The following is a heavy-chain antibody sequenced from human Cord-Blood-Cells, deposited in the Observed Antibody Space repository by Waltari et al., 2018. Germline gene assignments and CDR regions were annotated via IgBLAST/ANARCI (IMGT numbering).Heavy chain of an antibody. CDR3: AREYSSSSDAFDI. Sequence: QLQLQESGPGLVKPSETLSLTCTVSGGSISSSSYYWGWIRQPPGKGLEWIGSIYYRGSTYYNPSLKSRVTIAVDTSKNQFSLKLSSVTAADTAVYYCAREYSSSSDAFDIWGQGTMVTVSS. CDR1: GGSISSSSYY. CDR2: IYYRGST. D-gene: IGHD6-6*01. V-gene: IGHV4-39*01. J-gene: IGHJ3*02.